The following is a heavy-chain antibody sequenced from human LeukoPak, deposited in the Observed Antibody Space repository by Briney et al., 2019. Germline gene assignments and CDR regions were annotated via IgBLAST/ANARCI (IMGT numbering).Heavy chain of an antibody. D-gene: IGHD2-15*01. Sequence: ASVKVSCKASGYTFTGYYMHWVRQAPGQGLEWMGWINPNSGGTNYAQKFQGRVTMTRDTSISTAYMELSRLRSDDTAVYYCARDLVRRYCSGGSCYIYYDGMDVWGQGTTVTVSS. CDR2: INPNSGGT. J-gene: IGHJ6*02. CDR3: ARDLVRRYCSGGSCYIYYDGMDV. CDR1: GYTFTGYY. V-gene: IGHV1-2*02.